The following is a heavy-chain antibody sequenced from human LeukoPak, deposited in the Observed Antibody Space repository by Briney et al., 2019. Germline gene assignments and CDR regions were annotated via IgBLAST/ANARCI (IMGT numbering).Heavy chain of an antibody. V-gene: IGHV3-48*01. Sequence: GGSLRLSCAASGFTFSSYSMNWVRQAPGKGLEWVSYISSSSSTIYYADSVKGRFTISRDNAKNTLWLQMNSLRAEDTAVYYCAKDLEKYSGSYLGAFDIWGQGTMVTVSS. D-gene: IGHD1-26*01. CDR1: GFTFSSYS. CDR2: ISSSSSTI. J-gene: IGHJ3*02. CDR3: AKDLEKYSGSYLGAFDI.